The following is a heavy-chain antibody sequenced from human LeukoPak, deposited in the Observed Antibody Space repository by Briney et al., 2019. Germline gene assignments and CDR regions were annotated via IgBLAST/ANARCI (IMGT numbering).Heavy chain of an antibody. CDR1: GYTFTSYY. CDR3: AREEGDIVATIPNFDY. Sequence: ASVKVSCKASGYTFTSYYMHWVRQAPGQGLEWMGIINPSGGSTSYAQKFQGRVTMTRDMSTSTVYMELSSLRSEDTAVYYCAREEGDIVATIPNFDYWGQGTLVTVSS. J-gene: IGHJ4*02. CDR2: INPSGGST. V-gene: IGHV1-46*01. D-gene: IGHD5-12*01.